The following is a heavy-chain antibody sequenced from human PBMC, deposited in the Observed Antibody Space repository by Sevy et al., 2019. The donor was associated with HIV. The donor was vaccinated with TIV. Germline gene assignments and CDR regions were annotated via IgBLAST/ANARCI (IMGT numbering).Heavy chain of an antibody. D-gene: IGHD2-2*01. CDR1: GGSFSGYY. V-gene: IGHV4-34*01. CDR2: INHSGST. J-gene: IGHJ3*02. CDR3: ARHCSSSSCSHAFDI. Sequence: SETLSLTCAVYGGSFSGYYWSWIRQPPGKGLESVGEINHSGSTNYNPSLKSRVTISVDTSNNQFSLKLSSVTAADTAVYYCARHCSSSSCSHAFDIWGQGTMVTVSS.